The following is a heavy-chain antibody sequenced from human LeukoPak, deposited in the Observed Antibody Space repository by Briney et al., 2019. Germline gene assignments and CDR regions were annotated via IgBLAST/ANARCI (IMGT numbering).Heavy chain of an antibody. J-gene: IGHJ4*02. D-gene: IGHD5-18*01. CDR3: ARQQQQLWYD. CDR2: IDSDGSST. CDR1: GFTFSSYW. Sequence: GGSLRLSCAASGFTFSSYWMHWVRQAPGKGLVWVSRIDSDGSSTNSADSVKGRFTISRDNAKNSLYLQMNSLRAEDTAVYFCARQQQQLWYDWGQGTLVTVSS. V-gene: IGHV3-74*01.